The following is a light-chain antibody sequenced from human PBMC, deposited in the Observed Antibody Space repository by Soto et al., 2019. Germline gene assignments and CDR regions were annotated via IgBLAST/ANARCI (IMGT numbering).Light chain of an antibody. CDR1: QSLLHITGETF. Sequence: VIPQTPLSLSVAHKQPAPISCTSRQSLLHITGETFLFWYLQMPGQPPQLRIYEVSARVSGVPDRFSGSVSATDFTLGISRVETDDVGSYYCMQSKQLPPTFCHGTR. V-gene: IGKV2D-29*01. CDR3: MQSKQLPPT. J-gene: IGKJ5*01. CDR2: EVS.